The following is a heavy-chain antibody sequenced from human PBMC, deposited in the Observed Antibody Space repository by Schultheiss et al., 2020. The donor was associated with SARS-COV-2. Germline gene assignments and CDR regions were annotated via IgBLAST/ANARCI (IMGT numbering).Heavy chain of an antibody. J-gene: IGHJ6*02. CDR2: IYPGDSDT. CDR3: ARSSSGWQNYYYYGMDV. CDR1: GYSFSNYW. V-gene: IGHV5-51*01. Sequence: GESLKISCKASGYSFSNYWIAWVRQMPGKGLEWMGIIYPGDSDTNYSPSFQGHVTISADKSISTAYLQWSSLKASDTAMYYCARSSSGWQNYYYYGMDVWGQGTTVTVSS. D-gene: IGHD6-19*01.